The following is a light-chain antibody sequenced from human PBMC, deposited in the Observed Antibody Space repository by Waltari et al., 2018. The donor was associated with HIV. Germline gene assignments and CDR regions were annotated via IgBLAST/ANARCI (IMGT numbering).Light chain of an antibody. Sequence: QSVLTQPPSVSGAPGQRVTISCTGSSSNIGARARFDVHWYQQLPGPAPQPLIYGNNNRPSGVPDRFSCSTSCTSAALAITRLQAGDEADYYGRSYDSSLGGSVFGGGTKLTVL. CDR3: RSYDSSLGGSV. CDR1: SSNIGARARFD. CDR2: GNN. J-gene: IGLJ3*02. V-gene: IGLV1-40*01.